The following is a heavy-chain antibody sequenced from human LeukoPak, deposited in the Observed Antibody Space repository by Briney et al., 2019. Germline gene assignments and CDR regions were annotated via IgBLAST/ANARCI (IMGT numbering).Heavy chain of an antibody. J-gene: IGHJ4*02. V-gene: IGHV1-3*01. D-gene: IGHD5-12*01. CDR3: ARGRWVAPRQGYYLDY. CDR2: INAGNGDT. Sequence: GASVKASCKASGYTFTDYAMQWVRQAPGQSLEWMGWINAGNGDTKYSQMFQGRVTITRDTSASTAYMELSSLRSEDTAVYYCARGRWVAPRQGYYLDYWGQGTLVTVSS. CDR1: GYTFTDYA.